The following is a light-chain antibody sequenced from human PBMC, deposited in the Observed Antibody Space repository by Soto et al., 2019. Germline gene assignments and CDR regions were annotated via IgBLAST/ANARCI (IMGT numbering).Light chain of an antibody. J-gene: IGLJ2*01. CDR2: SNN. CDR3: AVWDDSLNGVV. Sequence: QSVLTQPPSASGTPGQRVTISCSGSSSNIGSNIVNWYQQVPGTAPKLLIYSNNQRPSGVPDRFSGSKSGTSASLAISGLQSEDEDDYYCAVWDDSLNGVVFGGGTKLTVL. V-gene: IGLV1-44*01. CDR1: SSNIGSNI.